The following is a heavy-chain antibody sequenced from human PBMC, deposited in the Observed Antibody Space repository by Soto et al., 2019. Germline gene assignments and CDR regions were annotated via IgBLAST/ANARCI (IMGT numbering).Heavy chain of an antibody. J-gene: IGHJ6*02. V-gene: IGHV3-53*01. CDR2: IYSGGDT. D-gene: IGHD3-16*01. CDR3: TRAGSDPCYFYISTYCAIHV. Sequence: GGSLRLSCAASECSVNSDYMSCGRQSPGKGLEWVSLIYSGGDTYYADSVKGRFTISRDISSNTIYLHMTSLRAHETAIYYCTRAGSDPCYFYISTYCAIHVWGPANNVTLSS. CDR1: ECSVNSDY.